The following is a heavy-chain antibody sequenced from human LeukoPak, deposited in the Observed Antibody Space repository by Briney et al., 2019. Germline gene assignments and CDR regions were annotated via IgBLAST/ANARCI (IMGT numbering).Heavy chain of an antibody. J-gene: IGHJ4*02. CDR2: ISSSSSYI. V-gene: IGHV3-21*01. CDR1: GFTFSNFY. Sequence: GSLRLSCAATGFTFSNFYMHWVRQAPGKGLEWVSSISSSSSYIYYADSVKGRFTISRDNAKNSLYLQMNSLRAEDTAVYYCARGKYGDYANDYWGQGTLVTVSS. CDR3: ARGKYGDYANDY. D-gene: IGHD4-17*01.